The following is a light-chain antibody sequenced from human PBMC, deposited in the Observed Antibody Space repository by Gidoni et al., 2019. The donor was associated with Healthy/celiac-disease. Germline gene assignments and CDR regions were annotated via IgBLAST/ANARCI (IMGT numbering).Light chain of an antibody. Sequence: DIVMTQSPDSLAVSLGERATINCKSRQSVLYSSNNKNYLAWYQQKPGQPPKLLIYWASTRESGVPDRFSDSGSGTDFTLTISSLQAEDVAVYYCQQYYSTPPLTFGGGTKVEIK. J-gene: IGKJ4*01. CDR1: QSVLYSSNNKNY. CDR3: QQYYSTPPLT. CDR2: WAS. V-gene: IGKV4-1*01.